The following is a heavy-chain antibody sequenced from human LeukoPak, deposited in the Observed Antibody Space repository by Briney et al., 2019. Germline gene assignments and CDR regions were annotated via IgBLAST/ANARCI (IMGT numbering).Heavy chain of an antibody. D-gene: IGHD4-17*01. CDR1: GLTFSSYA. CDR3: ANYGGQDAFDI. CDR2: IKQDGSEK. Sequence: TGGSLRLSCAASGLTFSSYAMSWVRQAPGKGLEWVANIKQDGSEKYYVDSVKGRFTISRDNAKNSLYLQMNSLRAEDTAVYYCANYGGQDAFDIWGQGTMVTVSS. V-gene: IGHV3-7*01. J-gene: IGHJ3*02.